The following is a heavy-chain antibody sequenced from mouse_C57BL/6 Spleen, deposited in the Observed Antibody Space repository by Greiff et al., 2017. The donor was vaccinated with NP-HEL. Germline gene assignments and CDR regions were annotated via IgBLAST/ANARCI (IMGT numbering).Heavy chain of an antibody. D-gene: IGHD1-1*01. CDR3: ARGLYYYGSSFYYAMDY. J-gene: IGHJ4*01. CDR1: GYAFSSSW. CDR2: IYPGDGDT. V-gene: IGHV1-82*01. Sequence: VKLMESGPELVKPGASVKISCKASGYAFSSSWMNWVKQRPGKGLEWIGRIYPGDGDTNYNGKFKGKATLTADKSSSTAYMQLSSLTSEDSAVYFCARGLYYYGSSFYYAMDYWGQGTSVTVSS.